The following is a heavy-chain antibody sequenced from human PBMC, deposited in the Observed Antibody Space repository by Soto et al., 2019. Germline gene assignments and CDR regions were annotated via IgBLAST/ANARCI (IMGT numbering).Heavy chain of an antibody. D-gene: IGHD1-1*01. CDR3: ARDRNTNNWFDP. V-gene: IGHV3-66*01. CDR1: GVTVNSNY. J-gene: IGHJ5*02. Sequence: EVQLVESGGDLVQAGGSLRLSCAASGVTVNSNYMSWVRQAPGKGLEWVSVLYSGGATYYADSVKGRFTISRDNSKNTVYLQMNSLRVEDTAVYYCARDRNTNNWFDPWGQGTLVTVSS. CDR2: LYSGGAT.